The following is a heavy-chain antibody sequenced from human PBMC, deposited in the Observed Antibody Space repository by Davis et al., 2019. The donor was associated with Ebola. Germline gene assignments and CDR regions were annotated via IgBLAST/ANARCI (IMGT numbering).Heavy chain of an antibody. J-gene: IGHJ5*01. CDR3: ARGRWFDY. V-gene: IGHV4-59*12. CDR1: GGSISAYY. Sequence: SETLSLTCTVSGGSISAYYWSWIRQPPGKALECIGYIYYSGSTNYNPSLKSRVTISVDTSKNQFSLKLSSVTAADTAVYYCARGRWFDYWGQGTLVTVSS. CDR2: IYYSGST.